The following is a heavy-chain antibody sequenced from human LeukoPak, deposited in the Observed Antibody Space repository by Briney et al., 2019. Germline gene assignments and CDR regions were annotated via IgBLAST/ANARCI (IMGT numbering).Heavy chain of an antibody. CDR3: AKDLLGYDSSGKDDY. CDR1: GFTFSSYG. J-gene: IGHJ4*02. CDR2: IWYDGSNK. D-gene: IGHD3-22*01. Sequence: GGSLRLSCAASGFTFSSYGTHWVRQAPGKGLEWVAVIWYDGSNKYYADSVKGRFTISRDNSKNTLYLQMNSLRAEDTAVYYCAKDLLGYDSSGKDDYWGQGTLVTVSS. V-gene: IGHV3-33*06.